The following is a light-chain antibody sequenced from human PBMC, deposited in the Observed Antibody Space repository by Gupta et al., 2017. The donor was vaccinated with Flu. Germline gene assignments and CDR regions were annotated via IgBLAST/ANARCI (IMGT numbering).Light chain of an antibody. V-gene: IGLV1-47*01. J-gene: IGLJ3*02. CDR2: KNN. CDR3: AVWDDSLSGVV. Sequence: RVTISCSGSSSNIRNNYVSWYQQLPGSAPKLLIYKNNQRPSGVPDRFSGSKSGTSASLAISGLRPEDEADYYCAVWDDSLSGVVFGGGTKLTVL. CDR1: SSNIRNNY.